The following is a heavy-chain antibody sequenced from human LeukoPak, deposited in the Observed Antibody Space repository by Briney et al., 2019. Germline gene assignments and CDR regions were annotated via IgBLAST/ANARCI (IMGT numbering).Heavy chain of an antibody. V-gene: IGHV1-46*01. CDR1: GGTFSSYA. Sequence: ASVKVSCKASGGTFSSYAISWVRQAPGQGLEWMGIINPSGGSTSYAQKFQGRVTMTRDTSTSTVYMELSSLRSEDTAVYYCARDKNYYDSSGWFDPWGQGTLVTVSS. CDR2: INPSGGST. CDR3: ARDKNYYDSSGWFDP. D-gene: IGHD3-22*01. J-gene: IGHJ5*02.